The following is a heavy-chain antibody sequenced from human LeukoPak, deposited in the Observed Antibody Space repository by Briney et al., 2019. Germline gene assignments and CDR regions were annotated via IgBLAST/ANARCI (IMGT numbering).Heavy chain of an antibody. V-gene: IGHV3-23*01. CDR1: GFTFSSYA. CDR2: ISGSGGST. CDR3: ARNYYDSSGYYPIYFDY. J-gene: IGHJ4*02. D-gene: IGHD3-22*01. Sequence: GGSLRLSCAASGFTFSSYAMSWVRQAPGKGLEWVSAISGSGGSTYHADSVKGRFTISRDNSKNTLYLQMNSLRAEDTAVYYCARNYYDSSGYYPIYFDYWGQGTLVTVSS.